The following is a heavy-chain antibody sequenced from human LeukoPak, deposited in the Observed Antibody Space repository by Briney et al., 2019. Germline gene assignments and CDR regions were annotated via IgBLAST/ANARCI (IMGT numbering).Heavy chain of an antibody. CDR2: ISVYHGNT. Sequence: ASVKVSCKASGYTFSDLGISWVRQAPGQGLEWMGWISVYHGNTDYAQKFQGRLTMTTGTSTSTAYMELRSLKSGDTAIYYCARGGADYDIRSGHYLGYWGQGTLVTVSS. CDR1: GYTFSDLG. J-gene: IGHJ4*02. D-gene: IGHD3-3*01. CDR3: ARGGADYDIRSGHYLGY. V-gene: IGHV1-18*01.